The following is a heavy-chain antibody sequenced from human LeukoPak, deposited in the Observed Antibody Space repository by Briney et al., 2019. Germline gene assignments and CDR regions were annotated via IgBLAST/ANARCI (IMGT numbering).Heavy chain of an antibody. Sequence: GGSLRLSCAASGFTFTTYSMNWVRQAPGKGLEWVSYISSSSNTIYYADSVKGRFTISRDNAKNSLYLQMNSLRAEDTAVYYCARDFRAGTTGYYFDYWGQGTLVTVSS. D-gene: IGHD6-19*01. CDR1: GFTFTTYS. CDR2: ISSSSNTI. V-gene: IGHV3-48*04. J-gene: IGHJ4*02. CDR3: ARDFRAGTTGYYFDY.